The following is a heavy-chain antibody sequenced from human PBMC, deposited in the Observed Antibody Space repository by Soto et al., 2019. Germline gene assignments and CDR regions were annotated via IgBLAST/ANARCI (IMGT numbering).Heavy chain of an antibody. CDR3: ARARRYSGYGVLAWVRDGYKRGFDY. CDR2: IYYSGST. Sequence: QVQLQESGPGLVKPSQTLSLTCTVSGGSISSGDYYWSWIRQPPGKGLEWIGYIYYSGSTYYNPSLKSRVTISVDTSKNQFSLKLSSVTAADTAVYYCARARRYSGYGVLAWVRDGYKRGFDYWGQGTLVTVSS. V-gene: IGHV4-30-4*01. CDR1: GGSISSGDYY. J-gene: IGHJ4*02. D-gene: IGHD5-12*01.